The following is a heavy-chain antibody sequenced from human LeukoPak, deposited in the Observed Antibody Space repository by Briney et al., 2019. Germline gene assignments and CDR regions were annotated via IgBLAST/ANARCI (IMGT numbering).Heavy chain of an antibody. J-gene: IGHJ4*02. D-gene: IGHD4-23*01. CDR3: ARVSSAVVAPFDY. CDR2: INHSGST. Sequence: PSETLSLTCAVYGGSFSAYYWSWIRQPPGKGLEWIGEINHSGSTNYNPSLKSRVTISVDTSKNQFSLKLSSVTAADTAVYYCARVSSAVVAPFDYWGQGTLVTVSS. CDR1: GGSFSAYY. V-gene: IGHV4-34*01.